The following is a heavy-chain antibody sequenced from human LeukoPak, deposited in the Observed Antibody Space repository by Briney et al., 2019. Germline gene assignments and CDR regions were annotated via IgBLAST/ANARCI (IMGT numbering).Heavy chain of an antibody. D-gene: IGHD2/OR15-2a*01. CDR2: ISSSGSTM. Sequence: GGSLRLSCAASGFTFDDYAMHWVRQAPGKGLEWVSYISSSGSTMYYADSVKGRFTISRDNAENSLYLQMNSLRAEDTAVYYCARDSTVLLDYWGQGSLVTVSS. V-gene: IGHV3-48*03. CDR3: ARDSTVLLDY. J-gene: IGHJ4*02. CDR1: GFTFDDYA.